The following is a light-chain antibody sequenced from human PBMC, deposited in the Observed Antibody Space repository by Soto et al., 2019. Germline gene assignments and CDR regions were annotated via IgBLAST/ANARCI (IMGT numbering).Light chain of an antibody. Sequence: DIVMTQSPDSLAVSLGERATINCKSSQSVLYSTNNKNYLAWYQQKPGQPPKLLIYWATTRESGVPDRFSGSESGTDFTLTISSLQAEDVAVYYCQQYYITPLTCGGGTKVYIK. V-gene: IGKV4-1*01. CDR1: QSVLYSTNNKNY. CDR3: QQYYITPLT. J-gene: IGKJ4*02. CDR2: WAT.